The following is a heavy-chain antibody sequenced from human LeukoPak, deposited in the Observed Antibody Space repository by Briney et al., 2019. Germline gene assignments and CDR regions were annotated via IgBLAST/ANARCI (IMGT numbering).Heavy chain of an antibody. D-gene: IGHD3/OR15-3a*01. Sequence: SQTLSLTCTVSGGSISSGDYYWSWNRQPPGKGLEWIGYIYYSGSSSYNPSLKSRVTISVDTSKNQFSLKLSSVTAADTAVYYCARDSSMIWDAFDIWGQGTMVTVSS. CDR2: IYYSGSS. V-gene: IGHV4-30-4*08. J-gene: IGHJ3*02. CDR1: GGSISSGDYY. CDR3: ARDSSMIWDAFDI.